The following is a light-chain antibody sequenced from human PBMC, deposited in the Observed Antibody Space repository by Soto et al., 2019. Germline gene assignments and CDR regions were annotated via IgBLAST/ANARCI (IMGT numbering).Light chain of an antibody. CDR1: QSISRW. J-gene: IGKJ1*01. CDR3: QQYNSYPWT. CDR2: KAS. V-gene: IGKV1-5*03. Sequence: DIQMTQSPSTLSASVGDRVTITCRASQSISRWLAWDQQKPGKATKLLIYKASSLESGVPSRFSGSGSGTEFTLTISGLQPDEFATYYCQQYNSYPWTFGQGTKVEIK.